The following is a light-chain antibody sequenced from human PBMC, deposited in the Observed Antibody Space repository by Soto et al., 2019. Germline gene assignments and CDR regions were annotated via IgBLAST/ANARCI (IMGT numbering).Light chain of an antibody. CDR1: SGSVSTSYY. J-gene: IGLJ3*02. CDR2: STN. Sequence: QTVVTQEPSFSVAPGRTVTLTCGLSSGSVSTSYYPSWYQQTPGQAPRTLIYSTNTRSSGVPDRFSGSILGNKAALTITGAQADDESDYYCVLYMGSGISVFGVGTTLTVL. CDR3: VLYMGSGISV. V-gene: IGLV8-61*01.